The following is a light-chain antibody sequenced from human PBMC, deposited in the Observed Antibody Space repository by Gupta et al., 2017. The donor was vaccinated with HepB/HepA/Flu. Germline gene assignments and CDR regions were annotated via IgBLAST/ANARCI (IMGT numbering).Light chain of an antibody. V-gene: IGKV1-39*01. Sequence: DIQMTQSPSSLSASVGDRVTITCRASQTTNSYLNWYQQRLGKAPQLLISAASSLQSGVPSRFSCDGSETHFTLTICSLQPEDFATYYCQQAYSIPYTFGQGTKLEIK. CDR1: QTTNSY. CDR3: QQAYSIPYT. CDR2: AAS. J-gene: IGKJ2*01.